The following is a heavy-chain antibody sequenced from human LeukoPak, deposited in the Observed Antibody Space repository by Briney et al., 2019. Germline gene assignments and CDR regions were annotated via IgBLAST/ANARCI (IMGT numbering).Heavy chain of an antibody. V-gene: IGHV3-11*04. CDR2: ISSSGSTI. Sequence: LSLTCTVSGGSISSRDHYMSWIRQTPGKGLEWVSYISSSGSTIYYADSVKGRFTISRDNAKNSLYLQMNSLRAEDTAVYYCARDGQVVPPADPLDYWGQGTLVTVSS. D-gene: IGHD2-2*01. CDR3: ARDGQVVPPADPLDY. J-gene: IGHJ4*02. CDR1: GGSISSRDHY.